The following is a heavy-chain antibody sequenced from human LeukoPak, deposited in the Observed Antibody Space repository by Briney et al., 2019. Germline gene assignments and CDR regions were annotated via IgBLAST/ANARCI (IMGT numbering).Heavy chain of an antibody. D-gene: IGHD1-26*01. J-gene: IGHJ4*02. CDR1: GGSISSSSYY. V-gene: IGHV4-39*01. CDR3: ARRVGSFDY. CDR2: IYYSGIT. Sequence: SETLSLTCTVSGGSISSSSYYWGWIRQPPGTGLEWIGSIYYSGITYYNPSLKSRVTISVDTSKNQFSLKLSSVTAADTAVYYCARRVGSFDYWGQGTLVTVSS.